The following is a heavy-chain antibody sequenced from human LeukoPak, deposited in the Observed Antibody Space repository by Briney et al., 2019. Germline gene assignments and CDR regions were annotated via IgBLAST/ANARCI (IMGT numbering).Heavy chain of an antibody. CDR2: IYYSGST. CDR3: ARDGVGTMVRGAFDY. Sequence: SETLSLTCTVSGSSISSGDYYWSWIRQPPGKGLEWIGYIYYSGSTYYNPSLKSRVTISVDTSKNQFSLKLSSVTAADTAVYYCARDGVGTMVRGAFDYWGQGTLVTVSS. J-gene: IGHJ4*02. CDR1: GSSISSGDYY. D-gene: IGHD3-10*01. V-gene: IGHV4-30-4*01.